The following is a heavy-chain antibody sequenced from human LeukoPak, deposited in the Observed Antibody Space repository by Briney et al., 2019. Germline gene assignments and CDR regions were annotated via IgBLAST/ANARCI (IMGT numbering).Heavy chain of an antibody. J-gene: IGHJ4*02. Sequence: PGGSLRLSCAASGFTFSSYAMSWVRQAPGKGLEWVAVISYDGSNKYYADSVKGRFTISRDNSKNTLYLQMNSLRAEDTAVYYCAKDTWGFGESYFDYWGQGTLVTVSS. CDR3: AKDTWGFGESYFDY. CDR2: ISYDGSNK. D-gene: IGHD3-10*01. V-gene: IGHV3-30*18. CDR1: GFTFSSYA.